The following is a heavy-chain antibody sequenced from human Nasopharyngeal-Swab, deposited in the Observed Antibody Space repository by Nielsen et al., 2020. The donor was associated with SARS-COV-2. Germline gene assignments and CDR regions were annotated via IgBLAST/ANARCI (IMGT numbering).Heavy chain of an antibody. D-gene: IGHD4-17*01. Sequence: ASVKVSCKASGYAFTQYAINWVRQAPGQGLEWIGWISVFNGNTYYAQKFQDRVTMVTDTSTNTAHMELRSLRSDDTDVYYCVRDWAMTTVTYFDYWGQGTLVTVSS. CDR1: GYAFTQYA. J-gene: IGHJ4*02. V-gene: IGHV1-18*01. CDR2: ISVFNGNT. CDR3: VRDWAMTTVTYFDY.